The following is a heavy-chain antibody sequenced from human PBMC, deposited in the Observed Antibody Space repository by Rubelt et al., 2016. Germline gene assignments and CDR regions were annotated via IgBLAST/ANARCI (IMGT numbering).Heavy chain of an antibody. CDR2: INHSGST. J-gene: IGHJ3*02. V-gene: IGHV4-4*02. CDR1: GGSISSSNW. D-gene: IGHD5-24*01. CDR3: ARAYQRWLQRDAFDI. Sequence: QVQLQESGPGLVKPSGTLSLTCAVSGGSISSSNWWSWVRQPPGKGLEWIGEINHSGSTNYNPSLKSRVTISVDTSKNHFSLKLSSVTAADTAVYYCARAYQRWLQRDAFDIWGQGTMVTVSS.